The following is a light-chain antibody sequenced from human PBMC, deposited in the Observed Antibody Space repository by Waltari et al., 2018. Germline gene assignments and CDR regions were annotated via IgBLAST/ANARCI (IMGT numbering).Light chain of an antibody. CDR1: QSVKTN. CDR3: QQYNTWPPNYT. J-gene: IGKJ2*01. Sequence: EIVMTQPPATLSVSPGERAVLSCRARQSVKTNLAWYQQKTGQAPRGLVYGASRRARGVPDRFSGSGSETEFTLTISSLQSEDFAVYYCQQYNTWPPNYTFGQGTKLEIK. V-gene: IGKV3-15*01. CDR2: GAS.